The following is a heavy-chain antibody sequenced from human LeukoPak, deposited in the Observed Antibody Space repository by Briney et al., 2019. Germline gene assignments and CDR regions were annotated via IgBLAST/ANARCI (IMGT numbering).Heavy chain of an antibody. J-gene: IGHJ6*02. V-gene: IGHV4-59*12. CDR2: TYYSGST. D-gene: IGHD3-10*01. CDR1: SGSISSYY. Sequence: SETLSLTCTVSSGSISSYYWSWIRQPPGKGLEWIGYTYYSGSTNYNPSLKSRVTISVDTSKNQFSLKLSSVTAADTAVYYCASLVRGVISYYYYGMDVWGQGTTVTFSS. CDR3: ASLVRGVISYYYYGMDV.